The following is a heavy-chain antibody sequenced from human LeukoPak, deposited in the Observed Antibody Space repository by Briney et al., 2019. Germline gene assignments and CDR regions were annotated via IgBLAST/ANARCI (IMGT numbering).Heavy chain of an antibody. CDR2: ISNSDSTK. J-gene: IGHJ4*02. CDR1: GFAFSNVW. V-gene: IGHV3-48*03. CDR3: AKIAVAGLFDY. D-gene: IGHD6-19*01. Sequence: PGGSLRLSCAASGFAFSNVWMNWVRQAPGKGLEWVSYISNSDSTKYYADSVKGRFTISRDNAKNSLYLQMNSLRAEDTAVYYCAKIAVAGLFDYWGQGTLVTVSS.